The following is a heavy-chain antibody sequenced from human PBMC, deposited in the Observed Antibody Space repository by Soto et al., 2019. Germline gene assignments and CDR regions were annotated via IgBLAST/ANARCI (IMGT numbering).Heavy chain of an antibody. V-gene: IGHV1-8*01. CDR2: MNPNSGNT. D-gene: IGHD4-17*01. CDR3: ARPGTTPIGDYVTSDAFDI. CDR1: GYTFTSYD. J-gene: IGHJ3*02. Sequence: ASVKVSCRASGYTFTSYDINWVRQATGQGLEWMGWMNPNSGNTGYAQKFQGRVTMTRNTSISTAYMELSSLRSEDTAVYYCARPGTTPIGDYVTSDAFDIWGQGTMVTVS.